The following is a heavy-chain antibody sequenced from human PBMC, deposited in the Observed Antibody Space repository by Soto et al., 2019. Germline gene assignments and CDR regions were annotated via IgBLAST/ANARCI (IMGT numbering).Heavy chain of an antibody. CDR2: ISISGSTI. J-gene: IGHJ5*02. CDR3: AREFRGGWFDP. Sequence: EVQLVESGGGLVQPGGSLRLSCAASGFTFSGYEMYWVRQAPGKGLEWVSYISISGSTIYYADSVKGRFTISRDNAKNSLYLQMNSLRVEDTAIYYCAREFRGGWFDPWGQGTLVTVSS. CDR1: GFTFSGYE. V-gene: IGHV3-48*03.